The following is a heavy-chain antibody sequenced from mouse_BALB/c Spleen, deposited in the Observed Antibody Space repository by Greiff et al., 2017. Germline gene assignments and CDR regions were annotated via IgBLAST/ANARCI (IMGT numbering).Heavy chain of an antibody. V-gene: IGHV14-3*02. CDR2: IDPANGNT. D-gene: IGHD2-1*01. J-gene: IGHJ4*01. CDR1: GFNIKDSY. CDR3: ARGFYYLGAMDD. Sequence: EEQLKESGAELVKPGASVKLSCTASGFNIKDSYMHWVKQRPEQGLEWIGRIDPANGNTKYDPKFQGKATITADTSSNTAYLQLSSLTSEDTAVYYCARGFYYLGAMDDWGQGTSVTVSS.